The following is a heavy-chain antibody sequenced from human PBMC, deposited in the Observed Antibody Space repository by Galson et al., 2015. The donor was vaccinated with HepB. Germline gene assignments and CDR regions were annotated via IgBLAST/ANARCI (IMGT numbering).Heavy chain of an antibody. CDR2: IYSGGST. CDR1: GFTVSSNY. Sequence: SLRLSCATSGFTVSSNYMSWVRQAPGKGLEWVSVIYSGGSTYYADSVKGRFTISRDNSKNTLDLQMNSLRAEDTAVYYCTSRSGGYNPAGAFDIWGQGTMVTVSS. CDR3: TSRSGGYNPAGAFDI. J-gene: IGHJ3*02. D-gene: IGHD5-18*01. V-gene: IGHV3-66*01.